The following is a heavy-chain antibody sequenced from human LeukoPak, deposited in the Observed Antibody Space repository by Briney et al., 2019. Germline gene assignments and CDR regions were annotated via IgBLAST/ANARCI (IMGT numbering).Heavy chain of an antibody. D-gene: IGHD6-6*01. Sequence: SETLSLTCTVSGGSISSYYWSWIRQPPGKGLEWIGYIYHSGSTYYNPSLKSRVTISVDRSKNQFSLKLSSVTAADTAVYYCARAEQLVPNFDYWGQGTLVTVSS. CDR1: GGSISSYY. J-gene: IGHJ4*02. V-gene: IGHV4-59*12. CDR3: ARAEQLVPNFDY. CDR2: IYHSGST.